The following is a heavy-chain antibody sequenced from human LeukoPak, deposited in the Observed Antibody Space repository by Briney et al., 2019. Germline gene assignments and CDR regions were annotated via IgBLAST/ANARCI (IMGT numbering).Heavy chain of an antibody. CDR1: GYTFTGYY. Sequence: ASVKVSCKASGYTFTGYYMHWVRQAPGQGLEWMGWINPNSGGTNYAQKFQGRVTMTRDTSISTAYMELSRLRSDDTAMYYCARMGSGSPQRHMDVWGKGTTVTISS. D-gene: IGHD3-10*01. CDR3: ARMGSGSPQRHMDV. J-gene: IGHJ6*03. V-gene: IGHV1-2*02. CDR2: INPNSGGT.